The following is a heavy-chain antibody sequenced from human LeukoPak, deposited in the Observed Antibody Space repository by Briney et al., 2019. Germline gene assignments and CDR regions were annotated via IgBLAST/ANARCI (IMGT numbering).Heavy chain of an antibody. Sequence: GGSLRLSCAASGFSFSTYWMGWVRQAPGKGLEWVANIKPDGSDKNHVDSVKGRFTISRDNAKNSLFLQMNSLRVEDTAMYYGGASTLSWGQGTLVTVSS. CDR2: IKPDGSDK. CDR1: GFSFSTYW. J-gene: IGHJ5*02. CDR3: GASTLS. V-gene: IGHV3-7*01.